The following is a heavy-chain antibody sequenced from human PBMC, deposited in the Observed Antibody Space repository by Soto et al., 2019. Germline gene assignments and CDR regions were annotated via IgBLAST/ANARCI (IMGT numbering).Heavy chain of an antibody. V-gene: IGHV4-39*07. CDR3: ARDFLLYGSGSYEYYYVMDV. CDR2: IYYSGST. CDR1: GGSISSSSYY. D-gene: IGHD3-10*01. J-gene: IGHJ6*02. Sequence: SETLSLTCTVSGGSISSSSYYWGWIRQPPGKGLEWIGSIYYSGSTYYNPSLKSRVTISVDTSKNQFSLKLSSVTAADTAVYYCARDFLLYGSGSYEYYYVMDVWGQGTTVTVSS.